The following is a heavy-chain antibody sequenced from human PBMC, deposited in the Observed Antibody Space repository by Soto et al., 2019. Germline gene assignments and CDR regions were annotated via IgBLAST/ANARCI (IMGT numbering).Heavy chain of an antibody. CDR2: IYYSGST. J-gene: IGHJ5*02. V-gene: IGHV4-30-4*01. Sequence: QVQLQESGPGLVKPSQTLSLTCTVSGGSISSGDYYWSWIRQPPGKGLEWIGYIYYSGSTYYNPSLKSRVTISVDTSKNQFSLKLSSVTAADTAVYYCARVGLFYDFWSGYPPSNWFDPWGQGTLVTVSS. CDR1: GGSISSGDYY. CDR3: ARVGLFYDFWSGYPPSNWFDP. D-gene: IGHD3-3*01.